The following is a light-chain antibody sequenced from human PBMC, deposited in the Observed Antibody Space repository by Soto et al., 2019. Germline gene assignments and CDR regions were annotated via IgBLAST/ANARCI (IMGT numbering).Light chain of an antibody. CDR3: CSYAGSYTPVV. V-gene: IGLV2-11*01. Sequence: QSALPQPRSVSGSPGQSVTISCTGTSSDVGGYNYVSWYQQHPGKAPKLMIYDVSKRPSGVPDRFSGSKYGNTASLTISGLQAEDEADYYCCSYAGSYTPVVFGGGTQLTVL. CDR1: SSDVGGYNY. J-gene: IGLJ2*01. CDR2: DVS.